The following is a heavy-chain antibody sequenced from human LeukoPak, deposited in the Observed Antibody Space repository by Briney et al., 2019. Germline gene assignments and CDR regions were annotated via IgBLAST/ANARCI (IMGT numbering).Heavy chain of an antibody. Sequence: PGGSLRLSCAASGFTFSSYGMHWVRQAPGKGLEWVAVISYDGSNKYYADSVKGRFTISRDNSKNTLYLQMNSLRAEDTAVYYCAERPDYDSSGYTDYWGQGTLVTVSS. CDR1: GFTFSSYG. V-gene: IGHV3-30*18. D-gene: IGHD3-22*01. J-gene: IGHJ4*02. CDR2: ISYDGSNK. CDR3: AERPDYDSSGYTDY.